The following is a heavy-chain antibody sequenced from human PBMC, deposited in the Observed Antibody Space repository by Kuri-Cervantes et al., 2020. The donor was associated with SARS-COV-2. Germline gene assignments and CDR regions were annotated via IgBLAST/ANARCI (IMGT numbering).Heavy chain of an antibody. CDR2: ISSSSSYI. D-gene: IGHD2-2*01. V-gene: IGHV3-21*04. J-gene: IGHJ3*02. Sequence: GESLKISCAASGFTFSSYSMNWVRQAPGKGLEWVSSISSSSSYIYYADSVKGRFTISRDNAKNPLYLQMNSLRAEDTAVYYCAKDYWRSTSCNAFDIWGQGTMVTVSS. CDR3: AKDYWRSTSCNAFDI. CDR1: GFTFSSYS.